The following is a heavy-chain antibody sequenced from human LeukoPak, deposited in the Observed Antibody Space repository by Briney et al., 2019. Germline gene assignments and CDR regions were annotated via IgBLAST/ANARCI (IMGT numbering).Heavy chain of an antibody. D-gene: IGHD6-13*01. CDR2: ISSSSSYI. V-gene: IGHV3-21*01. J-gene: IGHJ4*02. CDR1: GFTFSTYS. Sequence: GGSLRLSCAASGFTFSTYSMNWVRHAAGKGLEWVSSISSSSSYIYYADSVKGRFTICRDNAKNSLYLQMNSLRVEDTAVYYCARSPGSSWSFDYWGQGTLVTVSS. CDR3: ARSPGSSWSFDY.